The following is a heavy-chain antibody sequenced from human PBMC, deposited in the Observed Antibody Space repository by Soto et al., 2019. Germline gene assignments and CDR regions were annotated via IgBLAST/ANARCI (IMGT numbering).Heavy chain of an antibody. D-gene: IGHD2-2*01. CDR1: GGSISNKNYF. Sequence: QVQLQESGPGLVKPSQTLSLTCTVSGGSISNKNYFWSWIRQHPGKGLEWIGYIHYRGSAYYNPSISGRVTILVDTTKNQFSMKLSSVTAADTAMYYCAREVNVPADADAFDIWGQGTMVTVSS. CDR2: IHYRGSA. J-gene: IGHJ3*02. CDR3: AREVNVPADADAFDI. V-gene: IGHV4-31*03.